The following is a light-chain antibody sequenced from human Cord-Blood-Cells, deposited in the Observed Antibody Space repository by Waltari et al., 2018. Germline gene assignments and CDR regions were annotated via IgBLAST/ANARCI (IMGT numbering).Light chain of an antibody. CDR1: QSISSY. CDR3: QQSYSTPYT. Sequence: DIQMPQPPSSLSASVGDRVAITCRASQSISSYLNWYHQKPGKAPKLLIYAASSLQSGVPSRFSGSGSGTDFTLTISSLQPEDFATYYCQQSYSTPYTFGQGTKLEIK. CDR2: AAS. J-gene: IGKJ2*01. V-gene: IGKV1-39*01.